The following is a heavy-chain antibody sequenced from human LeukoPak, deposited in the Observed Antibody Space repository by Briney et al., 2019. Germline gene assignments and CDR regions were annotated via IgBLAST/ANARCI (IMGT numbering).Heavy chain of an antibody. CDR1: GGTFNNYA. Sequence: ASVKVSCKASGGTFNNYAISWVRQAPGQGLEWMGRIIPIFGIANSAQKFQGRVTITADKSTNTAYMELSSLRSEDTAVYYCARGGYSSSWNGYYFDYWGQGTLVTVSS. V-gene: IGHV1-69*04. CDR2: IIPIFGIA. J-gene: IGHJ4*02. D-gene: IGHD6-13*01. CDR3: ARGGYSSSWNGYYFDY.